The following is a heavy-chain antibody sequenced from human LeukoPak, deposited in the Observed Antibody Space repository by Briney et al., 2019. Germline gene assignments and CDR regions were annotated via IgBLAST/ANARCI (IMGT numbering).Heavy chain of an antibody. CDR2: MNPDNGNT. V-gene: IGHV1-8*01. CDR3: ARTLRLQSWFDP. Sequence: GASVKVSCKASGYTFTSYDINWVRQATGQGLEWMGWMNPDNGNTDYAQKFQGRVTMTRNTSINTAYMELSSLRSDDTAVYYCARTLRLQSWFDPWGQGTLVTVSS. J-gene: IGHJ5*02. CDR1: GYTFTSYD. D-gene: IGHD4-11*01.